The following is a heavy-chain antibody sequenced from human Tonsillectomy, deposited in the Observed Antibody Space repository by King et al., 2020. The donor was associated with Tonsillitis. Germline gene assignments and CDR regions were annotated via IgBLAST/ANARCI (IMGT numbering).Heavy chain of an antibody. Sequence: VQLVESGGGLVKPGGSLRLSCAASGFTFSNYGLNWVRQAPGKGLEWVSSISSSGSYIYYADSVKGRFTISRDNAKNSLYLQMNSLRAEDTAVYYCARDSNDFWSGYYNHWGQGTLVTVSS. CDR1: GFTFSNYG. CDR3: ARDSNDFWSGYYNH. CDR2: ISSSGSYI. D-gene: IGHD3-3*01. V-gene: IGHV3-21*01. J-gene: IGHJ5*02.